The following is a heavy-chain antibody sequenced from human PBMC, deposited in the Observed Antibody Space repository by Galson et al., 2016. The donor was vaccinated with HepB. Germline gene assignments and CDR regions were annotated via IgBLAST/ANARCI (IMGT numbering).Heavy chain of an antibody. CDR1: GDTFSSYA. V-gene: IGHV1-69*04. J-gene: IGHJ4*02. Sequence: SVKVSCKASGDTFSSYAISWVRQAPGQGLEWMGRIVPMLGIANYAHNFQDRVTMTADKSTSTAYMELSSLKSEDTAVYYCARDQYKPLGSLDYWGRGTLVTVSS. D-gene: IGHD1-14*01. CDR3: ARDQYKPLGSLDY. CDR2: IVPMLGIA.